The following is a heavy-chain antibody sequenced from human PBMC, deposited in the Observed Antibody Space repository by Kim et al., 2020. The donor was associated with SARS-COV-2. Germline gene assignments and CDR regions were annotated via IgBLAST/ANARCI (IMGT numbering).Heavy chain of an antibody. CDR1: GGTFSSYA. D-gene: IGHD5-12*01. CDR2: IIPIFGTA. V-gene: IGHV1-69*13. CDR3: ARRGIVATGFDY. Sequence: SVKVSCKASGGTFSSYAISWVRQAPGQGLEWMGGIIPIFGTANYAQKFQGRVTITADESTSTAYMELSSLRSEDTAVYYCARRGIVATGFDYWGHGTLVTVSS. J-gene: IGHJ4*01.